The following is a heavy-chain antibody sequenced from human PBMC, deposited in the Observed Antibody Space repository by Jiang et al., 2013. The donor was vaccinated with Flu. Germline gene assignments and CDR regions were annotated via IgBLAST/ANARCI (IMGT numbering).Heavy chain of an antibody. Sequence: EWVSSISSSSSYIYYADSVKGRFTISRDNAKNSLYLQMNSLRAEDTAVYYCARVREMGYDILSSMDVWGQGTTVTVSS. CDR2: ISSSSSYI. V-gene: IGHV3-21*01. D-gene: IGHD3-9*01. J-gene: IGHJ6*02. CDR3: ARVREMGYDILSSMDV.